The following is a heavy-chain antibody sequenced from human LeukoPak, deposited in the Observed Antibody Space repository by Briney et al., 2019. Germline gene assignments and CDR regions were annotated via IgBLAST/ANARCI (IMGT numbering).Heavy chain of an antibody. CDR3: ARHITTQWLVPRWNWFDP. V-gene: IGHV4-39*01. CDR1: GGSISSSSYY. CDR2: IYYSGST. J-gene: IGHJ5*02. D-gene: IGHD6-19*01. Sequence: PSETLSLTSTVSGGSISSSSYYWGWIRQPPGKGLEWIGSIYYSGSTYYNPSLKSRVTISVDTSKNQFSLKLSSVTAADTAVYYCARHITTQWLVPRWNWFDPWGQGTLVTVSS.